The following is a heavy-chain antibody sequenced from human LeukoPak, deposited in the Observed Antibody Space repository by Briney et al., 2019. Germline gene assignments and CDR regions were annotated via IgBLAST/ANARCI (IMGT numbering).Heavy chain of an antibody. J-gene: IGHJ4*02. CDR2: ISGYNGNT. CDR3: ARDPNRYYYGSGSYFDY. V-gene: IGHV1-18*01. CDR1: GFTFTSYG. D-gene: IGHD3-10*01. Sequence: GASVKVSCTASGFTFTSYGISWVRQAPGQGLEWLGWISGYNGNTNYAQKLQGRVTITTDTATSTAYLDLRSLRSDDTAVYYCARDPNRYYYGSGSYFDYWGQGTLVTVSS.